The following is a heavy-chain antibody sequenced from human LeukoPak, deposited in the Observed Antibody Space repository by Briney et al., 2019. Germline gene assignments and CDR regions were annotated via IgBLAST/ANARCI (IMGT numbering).Heavy chain of an antibody. D-gene: IGHD3-22*01. J-gene: IGHJ4*02. CDR1: GFTFSSYA. CDR3: AKDHSSGYYGWWDY. Sequence: PGGSLRLSCAASGFTFSSYAMSWVRQAPGKGLEWVSAISGSGGSTYYADSVKGRFTISRDNSKNTLYVQMNSLRAEDTAVYYCAKDHSSGYYGWWDYWGQGTLVTVSS. V-gene: IGHV3-23*01. CDR2: ISGSGGST.